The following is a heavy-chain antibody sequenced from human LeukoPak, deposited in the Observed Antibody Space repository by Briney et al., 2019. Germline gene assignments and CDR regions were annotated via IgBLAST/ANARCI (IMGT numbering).Heavy chain of an antibody. CDR2: ISGSGGST. D-gene: IGHD7-27*01. V-gene: IGHV3-23*01. CDR1: GGSFSGYY. Sequence: PSETLSLTCAVYGGSFSGYYWSWIRQPPGKGLEWVSAISGSGGSTYYADSVKGRFTISRDNSKNTLYLQMNSLRAEDTAVYYCAATGVFDYWGQGTLVTVSS. CDR3: AATGVFDY. J-gene: IGHJ4*02.